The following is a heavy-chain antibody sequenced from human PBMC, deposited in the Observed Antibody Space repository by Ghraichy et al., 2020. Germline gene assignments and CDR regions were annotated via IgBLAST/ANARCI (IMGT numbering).Heavy chain of an antibody. V-gene: IGHV4-61*03. D-gene: IGHD2-15*01. CDR2: IAFTGSV. CDR3: ARGRGGGIVVVPAALNFDT. J-gene: IGHJ4*02. Sequence: QTLSLTCTVSGGSVSSGSYYWSWIRQAPGKGLEWIGYIAFTGSVNFNPSLKSRVTISRDTSKNVFSLRLNSVTASDTAVYYCARGRGGGIVVVPAALNFDTWGQGTLVTVSS. CDR1: GGSVSSGSYY.